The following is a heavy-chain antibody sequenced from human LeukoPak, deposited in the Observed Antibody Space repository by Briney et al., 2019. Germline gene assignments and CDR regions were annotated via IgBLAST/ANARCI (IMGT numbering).Heavy chain of an antibody. D-gene: IGHD2-2*01. J-gene: IGHJ5*02. Sequence: PGGSLRLSCSASGFLFSNYAMSWVRQAPGKGLEWISALSGSGRTTYYADSVKGRFTISRDNSGNTLYLQMNSLTVEDTALYYCAKNRGIGSADWFDPWGQGTPVTVSS. CDR3: AKNRGIGSADWFDP. V-gene: IGHV3-23*01. CDR2: LSGSGRTT. CDR1: GFLFSNYA.